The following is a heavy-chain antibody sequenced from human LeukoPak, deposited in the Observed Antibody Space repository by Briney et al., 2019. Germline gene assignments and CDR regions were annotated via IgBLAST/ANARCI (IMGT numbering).Heavy chain of an antibody. D-gene: IGHD3-10*01. CDR3: AKGLRWFGNFYFNFFDH. CDR1: GFSFTTYG. J-gene: IGHJ4*02. V-gene: IGHV3-30*18. Sequence: GGSLRLSCSTSGFSFTTYGMHWVRQAPATGLEWVAFISYDGGKRYFADSVKGRFSISRDNSASALFLDMDSLRTEDTAVYFCAKGLRWFGNFYFNFFDHWGQGILVTVSS. CDR2: ISYDGGKR.